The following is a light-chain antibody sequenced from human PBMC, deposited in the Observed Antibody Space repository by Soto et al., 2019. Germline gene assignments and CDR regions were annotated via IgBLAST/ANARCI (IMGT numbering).Light chain of an antibody. V-gene: IGKV3-20*01. CDR2: GAS. CDR3: QQYGSSPVAYT. Sequence: EIVLTQSPGTLSLSPGERATLSCRASQSVSSSYLAWYQQKPGQAPRLLIYGASSRATGIPDRFSGSGSGTDFTLTISRLEPEDFAVYYCQQYGSSPVAYTFGQGTNLEIK. CDR1: QSVSSSY. J-gene: IGKJ2*01.